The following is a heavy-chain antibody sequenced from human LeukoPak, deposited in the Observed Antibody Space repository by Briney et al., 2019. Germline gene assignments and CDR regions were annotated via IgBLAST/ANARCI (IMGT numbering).Heavy chain of an antibody. CDR3: ARDQGYSGY. V-gene: IGHV4-59*01. J-gene: IGHJ4*02. CDR1: GCSISSYY. D-gene: IGHD5-12*01. CDR2: IYYSGST. Sequence: PSETLSLTCTVSGCSISSYYWSWIRQPPGKGLEWIGYIYYSGSTNYNPSLKSRVTISVDTSKNQFSLKLSSVTAADTAVYYCARDQGYSGYWGQGTLVTVSS.